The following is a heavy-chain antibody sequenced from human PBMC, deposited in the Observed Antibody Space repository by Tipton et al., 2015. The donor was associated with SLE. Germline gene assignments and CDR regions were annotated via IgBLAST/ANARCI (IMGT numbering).Heavy chain of an antibody. D-gene: IGHD1-26*01. CDR3: ARGGGSYYYFDY. CDR1: GFTFSSYG. Sequence: SGFTFSSYGMHWVRQAPGKGLEWVAFIRYDGSNKYYADSVKGRFTISRDNSKNTLYLQVNSLRAEDTAVYYCARGGGSYYYFDYWGQGTLVTVSS. V-gene: IGHV3-30*02. J-gene: IGHJ4*02. CDR2: IRYDGSNK.